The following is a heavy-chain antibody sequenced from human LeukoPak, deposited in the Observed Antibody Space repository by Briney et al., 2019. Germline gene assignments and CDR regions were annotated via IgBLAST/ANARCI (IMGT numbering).Heavy chain of an antibody. Sequence: KPGGSLRLSCAASGFTFSSYAMSWIRQPPGKGLEWIGEINHSGSTNYNPSLKSRVTISVDASKNQFSLKLSSVTAADTAVYYCARGLSAFERDSSGYSPFDYWGQGTLVTVSS. D-gene: IGHD3-22*01. CDR3: ARGLSAFERDSSGYSPFDY. CDR1: GFTFSSYA. V-gene: IGHV4-34*01. J-gene: IGHJ4*02. CDR2: INHSGST.